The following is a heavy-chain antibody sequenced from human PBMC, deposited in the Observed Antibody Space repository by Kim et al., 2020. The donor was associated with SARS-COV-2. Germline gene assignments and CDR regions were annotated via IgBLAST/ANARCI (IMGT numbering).Heavy chain of an antibody. J-gene: IGHJ4*02. CDR2: ISAYNGNT. CDR1: GYTFTSYG. CDR3: AREGRTYYDILTGYEQRYPPDLDY. V-gene: IGHV1-18*01. Sequence: ASVKVSCKASGYTFTSYGISWVRQAPGQGLEWMGWISAYNGNTNYAQKLQGRVTMTTDTSTSTAYMELRSLRSDDTAVYYCAREGRTYYDILTGYEQRYPPDLDYWGQGTLVTVSS. D-gene: IGHD3-9*01.